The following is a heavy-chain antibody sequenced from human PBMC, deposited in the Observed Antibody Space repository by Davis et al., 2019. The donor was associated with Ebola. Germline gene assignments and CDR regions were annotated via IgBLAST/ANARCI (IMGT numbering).Heavy chain of an antibody. J-gene: IGHJ6*02. Sequence: GESLKISCAVSGFTVSSNYMSWVRQAPGKGLEWVSVIYGGGSTYYADSVKGRFTISRDNSKNTLYLQMNSLRAEDTAVYYCTRDLELSGGMDVWGQGTTVTVSS. CDR3: TRDLELSGGMDV. CDR1: GFTVSSNY. V-gene: IGHV3-53*01. CDR2: IYGGGST. D-gene: IGHD3-16*02.